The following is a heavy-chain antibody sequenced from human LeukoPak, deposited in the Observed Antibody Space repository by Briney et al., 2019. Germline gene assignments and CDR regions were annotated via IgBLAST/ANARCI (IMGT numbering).Heavy chain of an antibody. CDR1: GVSFSGYY. V-gene: IGHV4-34*01. Sequence: SETLSLTCAVYGVSFSGYYWSWLRQPSGKGLKWVGEINHSGSTNYNPSLKSRVTISVDTSKNQFSLKLSSVTAADTAVYYCARGEISTTGGHDAFDIWGQGTMVTVSS. D-gene: IGHD2/OR15-2a*01. J-gene: IGHJ3*02. CDR2: INHSGST. CDR3: ARGEISTTGGHDAFDI.